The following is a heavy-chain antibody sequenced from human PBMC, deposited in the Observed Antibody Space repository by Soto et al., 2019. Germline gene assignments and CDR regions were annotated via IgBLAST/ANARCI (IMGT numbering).Heavy chain of an antibody. V-gene: IGHV4-39*01. CDR1: GGSISSNNYY. CDR2: MSYSRST. CDR3: AIHLRPTNWGGGSFYY. Sequence: QLQLQESGPGLVKPSETLSLTCFVSGGSISSNNYYWGWIRQPPGKALEWIGRMSYSRSTYYNPSLQGRATISVYTSKNQFSLKLTSLTAADTAVHYCAIHLRPTNWGGGSFYYWGQGPLVTVSS. J-gene: IGHJ4*02. D-gene: IGHD7-27*01.